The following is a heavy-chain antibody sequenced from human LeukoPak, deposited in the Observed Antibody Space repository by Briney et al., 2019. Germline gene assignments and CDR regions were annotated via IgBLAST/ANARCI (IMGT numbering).Heavy chain of an antibody. CDR3: ARVSTTVAGSDYLDY. D-gene: IGHD6-19*01. Sequence: GGSLRLSCAASGFTFSSYGMHWVRQAPGKGLEWVGRIRKRPNSYTTEYAASVQGRFAISRDDSKNSLYLQMNSLKTEDTAVYYCARVSTTVAGSDYLDYWGQGTQVTISS. CDR1: GFTFSSYG. V-gene: IGHV3-72*01. CDR2: IRKRPNSYTT. J-gene: IGHJ4*02.